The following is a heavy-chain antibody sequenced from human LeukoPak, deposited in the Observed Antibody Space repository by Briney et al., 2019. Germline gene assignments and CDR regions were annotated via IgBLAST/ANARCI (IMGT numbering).Heavy chain of an antibody. Sequence: GGSLRLSCAASGFTFSNAWMSWVRQAPGKGLEWVGRIKSKTDGGTTDYAAPVKGRFTISRDDSKNTLYLQMNSLKTEDTAVYYCTTEEAIAAAKIYYFDYWGQGTLVTVSS. J-gene: IGHJ4*02. D-gene: IGHD6-13*01. CDR1: GFTFSNAW. V-gene: IGHV3-15*01. CDR2: IKSKTDGGTT. CDR3: TTEEAIAAAKIYYFDY.